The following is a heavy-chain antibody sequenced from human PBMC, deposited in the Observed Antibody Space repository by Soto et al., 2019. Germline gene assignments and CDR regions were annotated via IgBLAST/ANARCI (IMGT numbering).Heavy chain of an antibody. CDR3: AKGRGSSSNNWFDP. CDR1: GFTFSSYG. CDR2: ISYDGSNK. Sequence: GGSLRLSCAASGFTFSSYGMHWVRQAPGKGLEWVAVISYDGSNKYYADSVKGRFTISRDNSKNTLYLQMNSLRAEDTAVYYCAKGRGSSSNNWFDPWGQGTLVTVSS. V-gene: IGHV3-30*18. J-gene: IGHJ5*02. D-gene: IGHD6-13*01.